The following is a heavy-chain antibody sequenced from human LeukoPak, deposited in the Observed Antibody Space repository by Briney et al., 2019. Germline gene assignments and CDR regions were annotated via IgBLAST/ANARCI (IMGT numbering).Heavy chain of an antibody. Sequence: GGSLRLSCAASGFTVSSNYMSWVRQAPGKGLEWVSAISGSGGSTYYADSVKGRFTISRDNSKNTLYLQMNSLRAEDTAVYYCAKGGYGGRYWGQGTLVTVSS. CDR2: ISGSGGST. J-gene: IGHJ4*02. CDR1: GFTVSSNY. V-gene: IGHV3-23*01. CDR3: AKGGYGGRY. D-gene: IGHD1-1*01.